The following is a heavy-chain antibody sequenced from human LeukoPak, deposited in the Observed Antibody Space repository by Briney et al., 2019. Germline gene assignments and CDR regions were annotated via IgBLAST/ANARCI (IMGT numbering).Heavy chain of an antibody. J-gene: IGHJ4*02. Sequence: SETLSLTCTVSGGSISSYYWSWIRQPPGKGLEWIGYIYYSGSTNYNPSLKSRVTISVDTSKNQFSLKLSSVTAADTAVYYCARAKSYYLSFDYWGQGTLVTVSP. V-gene: IGHV4-59*01. CDR2: IYYSGST. CDR3: ARAKSYYLSFDY. CDR1: GGSISSYY. D-gene: IGHD1-26*01.